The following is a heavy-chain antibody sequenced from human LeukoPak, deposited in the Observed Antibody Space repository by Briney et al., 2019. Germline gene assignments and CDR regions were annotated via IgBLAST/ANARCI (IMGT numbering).Heavy chain of an antibody. Sequence: DWVGRIASKTDGGATDYAAPVKGRFTISRDDSKNTLNLQMNSLKTEDTAVYYCTTGIRGDWGQGTLVTVSS. CDR3: TTGIRGD. V-gene: IGHV3-15*04. J-gene: IGHJ4*02. CDR2: IASKTDGGAT. D-gene: IGHD3-10*01.